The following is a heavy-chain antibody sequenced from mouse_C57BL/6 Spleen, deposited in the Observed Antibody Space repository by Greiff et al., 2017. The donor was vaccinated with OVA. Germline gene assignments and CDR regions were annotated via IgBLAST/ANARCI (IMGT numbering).Heavy chain of an antibody. V-gene: IGHV1-39*01. CDR2: INPNYGTT. D-gene: IGHD2-10*02. CDR3: ARSGSEVLYYAMDD. J-gene: IGHJ4*01. Sequence: VQLQQSGPELVKPGASVTLSCKASGYSFTDYYMHWVKQSTGQSLEWIGVINPNYGTTSYNQKFKGKATLTVDQSSSTAYMQLNSLTSEDSAVYDCARSGSEVLYYAMDDWGQGTSVTVSS. CDR1: GYSFTDYY.